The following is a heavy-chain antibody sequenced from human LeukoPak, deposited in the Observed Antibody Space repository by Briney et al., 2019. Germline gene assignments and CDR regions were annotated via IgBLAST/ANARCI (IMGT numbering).Heavy chain of an antibody. CDR1: GFTFSSYA. CDR2: ISYDGSNK. V-gene: IGHV3-30*04. CDR3: AIIPRGSGSYRILGD. J-gene: IGHJ4*02. Sequence: GGSLRLSCAASGFTFSSYAMHWVRQAPGKGLEWVAVISYDGSNKYYADSVKGRFTISRDNSKNTLYLQMNSLRAEDTAVYYCAIIPRGSGSYRILGDWGQGTLVTVSS. D-gene: IGHD3-10*01.